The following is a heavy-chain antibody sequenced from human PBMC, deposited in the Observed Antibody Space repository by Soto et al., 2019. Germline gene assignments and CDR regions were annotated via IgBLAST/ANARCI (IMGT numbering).Heavy chain of an antibody. CDR1: GFTFSDYY. D-gene: IGHD1-26*01. CDR2: ISGSSSYT. J-gene: IGHJ4*02. Sequence: QVQLVESGGGLVKPGGSLRLSCAASGFTFSDYYMSWIRQAPGKGLEWGSYISGSSSYTNYVDSVKGRFTISRDNAKNSLYLQMNSLRAEDTAVYYCARAGSGSYSVWDYWGQGTLVTVSS. CDR3: ARAGSGSYSVWDY. V-gene: IGHV3-11*05.